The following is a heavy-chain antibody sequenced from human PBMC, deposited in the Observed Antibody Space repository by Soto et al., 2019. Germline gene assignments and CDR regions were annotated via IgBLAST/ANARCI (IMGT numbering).Heavy chain of an antibody. Sequence: QHGGSMGISSASSRFTFSIYAMTLVLNAAGRVLCWSSAISGSGGSTYYADSVKGRFTISRDNSKNTLYLQMNSLRAEDTAVYYCAKSTRGYYFWSGHSPIYYYGMDVWGQGTTVTGSS. V-gene: IGHV3-23*01. CDR3: AKSTRGYYFWSGHSPIYYYGMDV. CDR2: ISGSGGST. J-gene: IGHJ6*02. CDR1: RFTFSIYA. D-gene: IGHD3-3*01.